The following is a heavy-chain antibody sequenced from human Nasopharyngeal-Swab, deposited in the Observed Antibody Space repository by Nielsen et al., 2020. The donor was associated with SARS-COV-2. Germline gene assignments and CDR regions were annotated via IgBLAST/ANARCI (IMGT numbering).Heavy chain of an antibody. D-gene: IGHD3-3*01. CDR1: GFTFSNYA. CDR2: ISYDGSSK. Sequence: GGSLRLSCAASGFTFSNYAMHWVRQAPGKGLEWVAVISYDGSSKFYADSVKGRFTISRDKSKNTLYLQMNSLRPEDTAVYYCARDKDFWSGYYDTTTNYGMDVWGQGTTVTVSS. J-gene: IGHJ6*02. V-gene: IGHV3-30*04. CDR3: ARDKDFWSGYYDTTTNYGMDV.